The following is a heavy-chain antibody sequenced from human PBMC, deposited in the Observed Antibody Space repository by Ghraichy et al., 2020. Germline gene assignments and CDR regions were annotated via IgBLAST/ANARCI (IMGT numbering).Heavy chain of an antibody. CDR1: GFTFSKYT. J-gene: IGHJ4*02. Sequence: GGSLRLSCAASGFTFSKYTMNWVRQAPGKGLEWVSGISGSGDNTFYADSVKGRFTISRDSSKNTLYLQMNHLRVEDTAIYYCAKDLTRDGLWDLDYWGQGALVIVSS. CDR3: AKDLTRDGLWDLDY. D-gene: IGHD1-26*01. V-gene: IGHV3-23*01. CDR2: ISGSGDNT.